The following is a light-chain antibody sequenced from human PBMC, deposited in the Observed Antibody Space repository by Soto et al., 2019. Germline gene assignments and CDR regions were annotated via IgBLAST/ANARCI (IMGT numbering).Light chain of an antibody. V-gene: IGKV1-33*01. J-gene: IGKJ4*01. CDR2: DAS. Sequence: DFQMTQCPSSLSASVGDRAAITCQASQDISDYLNWYQQKPGAAPQLLIYDASSLQEGVPSRFSGSGSGREFTFTISSLQPEDVATYYCQQYDNIPLTFGGGTKV. CDR3: QQYDNIPLT. CDR1: QDISDY.